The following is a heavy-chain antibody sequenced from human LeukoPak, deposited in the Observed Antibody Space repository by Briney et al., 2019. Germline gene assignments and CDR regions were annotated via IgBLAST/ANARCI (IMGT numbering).Heavy chain of an antibody. Sequence: GGSLRLFCAASGVTFSSYAMSWGRQAPGEGLEVGSGSSGTCGSIYYADFVKGRLAISRDNSKNTLYLQMNSLRAEDTAVYYCAKAAVITGGPYYFDYWGQGTLVTVSS. J-gene: IGHJ4*02. CDR3: AKAAVITGGPYYFDY. D-gene: IGHD5-24*01. V-gene: IGHV3-23*01. CDR1: GVTFSSYA. CDR2: SSGTCGSI.